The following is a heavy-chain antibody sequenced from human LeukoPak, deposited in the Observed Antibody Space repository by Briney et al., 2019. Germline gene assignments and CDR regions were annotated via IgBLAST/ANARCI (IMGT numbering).Heavy chain of an antibody. J-gene: IGHJ4*03. CDR3: ARGYLYYYDVSGYPFDY. CDR1: GYTFTDYY. Sequence: ASVKVSCKASGYTFTDYYMHWVRQAPGQGLEWMGWINPNSGGTNYAQKFQGRVTMTRDTSISTAYMELRRLRSDDTAVYYCARGYLYYYDVSGYPFDYWGQGTTVTVSS. V-gene: IGHV1-2*02. D-gene: IGHD3-22*01. CDR2: INPNSGGT.